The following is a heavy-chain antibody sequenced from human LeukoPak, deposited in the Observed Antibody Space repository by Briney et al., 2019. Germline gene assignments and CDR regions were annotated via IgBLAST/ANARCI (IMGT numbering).Heavy chain of an antibody. CDR3: ARVSGSSGYYQAPPDY. D-gene: IGHD3-22*01. V-gene: IGHV1-8*01. CDR2: MNPNSGNT. CDR1: GYTFTSYD. Sequence: ASVKVSCKASGYTFTSYDINWVRQATGQGLEWMGWMNPNSGNTGYAQKFQGRVTMTRNTSISTAYMGLSSLRSEDTAVYYCARVSGSSGYYQAPPDYWGQGTLVTVSS. J-gene: IGHJ4*02.